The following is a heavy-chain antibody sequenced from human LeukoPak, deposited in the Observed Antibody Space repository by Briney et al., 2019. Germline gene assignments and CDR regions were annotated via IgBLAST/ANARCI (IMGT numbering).Heavy chain of an antibody. V-gene: IGHV4-59*08. CDR3: ARHTRETPHGAFDI. D-gene: IGHD1-14*01. Sequence: PSETLSLTCTVSGGSISSYYWSWIRQPPGKGLEWIGYIYYSGSSYYNPSLKSQVTISVDTSKNQFSLKLSSVTAADTAVYYCARHTRETPHGAFDIWGQGTMVTVSS. CDR1: GGSISSYY. CDR2: IYYSGSS. J-gene: IGHJ3*02.